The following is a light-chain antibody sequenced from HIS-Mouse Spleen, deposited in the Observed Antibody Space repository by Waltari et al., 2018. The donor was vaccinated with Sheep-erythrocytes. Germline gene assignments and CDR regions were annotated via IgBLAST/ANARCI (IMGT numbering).Light chain of an antibody. CDR1: VSDVGGDNY. V-gene: IGLV2-11*01. CDR3: CSYAGSYNHV. J-gene: IGLJ1*01. Sequence: SALTHPRSVSGSPGQSCTIPCTGTVSDVGGDNYVPWYQQHPGKAPKLMIYDVSKRPSGVPDRFSGSKSGNTASLTISGLQAEDEADYYCCSYAGSYNHVFATGTKVTVL. CDR2: DVS.